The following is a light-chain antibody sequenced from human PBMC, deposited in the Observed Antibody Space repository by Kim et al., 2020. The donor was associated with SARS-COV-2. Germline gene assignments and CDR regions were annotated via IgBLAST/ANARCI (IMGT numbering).Light chain of an antibody. CDR1: QGIGTN. J-gene: IGKJ2*03. V-gene: IGKV1-39*01. CDR2: DAS. Sequence: DIQMTQSPSSLSASVGDRVTITCRAGQGIGTNLNWYQQKHGQAPKLLLYDASTLQSGVPSRFSGSGSGTHFTLTISSLQPEDIASYYCQQTYITWYSFGQGTKLEIK. CDR3: QQTYITWYS.